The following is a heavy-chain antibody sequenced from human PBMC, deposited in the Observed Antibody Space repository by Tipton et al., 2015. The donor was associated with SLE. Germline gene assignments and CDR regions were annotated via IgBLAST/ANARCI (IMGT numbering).Heavy chain of an antibody. J-gene: IGHJ2*01. CDR1: GGSFSGYY. CDR2: INHSGST. CDR3: ASRRSGIAAAYWYFDL. D-gene: IGHD6-13*01. V-gene: IGHV4-34*01. Sequence: TLSLTCAVYGGSFSGYYWSWIRQPPGKGLEWIGEINHSGSTNYNPSLKSRVTISVDTSKNQFSLKLSSVTAADTAVYYCASRRSGIAAAYWYFDLWGRGTLVTVSS.